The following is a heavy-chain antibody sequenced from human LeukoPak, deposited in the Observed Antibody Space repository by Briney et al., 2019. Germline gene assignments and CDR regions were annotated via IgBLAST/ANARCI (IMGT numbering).Heavy chain of an antibody. J-gene: IGHJ4*02. CDR2: ISYDGSNK. V-gene: IGHV3-30*18. Sequence: GGSLRLSCAASGFTFSSYGMHWVRQAPGKGLEWVAVISYDGSNKYYADSVKGRFTISRDNSKNTLYLQMNSLRDDDTAVYYCAKDPVFYDFWSGYFDSWGQGTPVTVSS. CDR3: AKDPVFYDFWSGYFDS. D-gene: IGHD3-3*01. CDR1: GFTFSSYG.